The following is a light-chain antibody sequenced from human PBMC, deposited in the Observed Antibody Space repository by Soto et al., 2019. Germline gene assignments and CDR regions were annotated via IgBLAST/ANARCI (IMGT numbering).Light chain of an antibody. CDR2: AAS. Sequence: DTQVTQCPSFLSASGEDRVTITCRASQGISSYLAWYQQKPGKAPKLLIYAASTLQSGVPSRFSGSGSGTEFTLTISSLQPEDFATYYCQQYYNLPITFGQGTRLEIK. CDR1: QGISSY. CDR3: QQYYNLPIT. J-gene: IGKJ5*01. V-gene: IGKV1-9*01.